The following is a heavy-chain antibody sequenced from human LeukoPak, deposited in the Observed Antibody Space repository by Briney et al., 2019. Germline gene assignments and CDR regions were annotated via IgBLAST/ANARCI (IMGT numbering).Heavy chain of an antibody. J-gene: IGHJ4*02. CDR2: INPNGGGT. CDR3: ARRGGCISTSCNLDY. V-gene: IGHV1-46*03. Sequence: EASVKVSCKASGYTFTSYYMHWMRQAPGQGLEWVGMINPNGGGTSSAQKFQGRVTMTRDTSTSTVYMDLSSLRSEDTAIYYCARRGGCISTSCNLDYWGQGTLVTVSS. CDR1: GYTFTSYY. D-gene: IGHD2-2*01.